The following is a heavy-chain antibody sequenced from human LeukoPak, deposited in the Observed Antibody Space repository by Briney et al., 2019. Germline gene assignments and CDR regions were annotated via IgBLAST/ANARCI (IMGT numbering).Heavy chain of an antibody. CDR1: GFTFSSYL. CDR3: ARAPRYCSNGVCYFYYGMDV. Sequence: GGSLRLSCAASGFTFSSYLMHWVRQAPGKGLVWVSRINSDGGSTSYADSVKGRFTISRDNAKNTLYLQMNSLRAEDTAVYYCARAPRYCSNGVCYFYYGMDVWGQGTTVTVSS. J-gene: IGHJ6*02. V-gene: IGHV3-74*01. D-gene: IGHD2-8*01. CDR2: INSDGGST.